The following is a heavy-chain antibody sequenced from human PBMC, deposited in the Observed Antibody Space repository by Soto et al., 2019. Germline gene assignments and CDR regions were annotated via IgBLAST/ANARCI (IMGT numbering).Heavy chain of an antibody. V-gene: IGHV1-8*01. CDR1: GYTFTSYD. Sequence: GASVKVSCKASGYTFTSYDINWVRQATGQGLEWMGWMNPNSGNTGYAQKFQGRVTMTRNTSISTAYMELSSLRSEDTAVYYCAREHDFWSGYADYYYYYMDVWGKGTTVTVSS. D-gene: IGHD3-3*01. J-gene: IGHJ6*03. CDR2: MNPNSGNT. CDR3: AREHDFWSGYADYYYYYMDV.